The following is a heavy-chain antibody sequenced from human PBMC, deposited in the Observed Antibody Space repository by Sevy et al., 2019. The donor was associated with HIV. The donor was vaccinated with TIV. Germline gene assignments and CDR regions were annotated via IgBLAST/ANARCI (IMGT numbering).Heavy chain of an antibody. CDR1: GFTFSSYG. CDR3: GKDKAGTTLGWFDP. V-gene: IGHV3-30*02. J-gene: IGHJ5*02. D-gene: IGHD1-7*01. CDR2: IRYDGSNK. Sequence: GGSLRLSCAASGFTFSSYGMHWVRQAPGMGLEWVAFIRYDGSNKYYADSVKGRFTISRDNSKNTLYLQMNSLRAEDTAVYYCGKDKAGTTLGWFDPWGQGTLVTVSS.